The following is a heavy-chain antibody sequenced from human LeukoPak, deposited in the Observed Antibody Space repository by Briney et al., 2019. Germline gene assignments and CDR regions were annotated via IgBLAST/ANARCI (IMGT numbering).Heavy chain of an antibody. V-gene: IGHV3-11*01. CDR1: GFTFSDYY. CDR2: ISSSGSTI. CDR3: ARPRLRYYYYYMDV. J-gene: IGHJ6*03. Sequence: GGSLRLSCAASGFTFSDYYMSWIRQAPGKGLEWVSYISSSGSTIYYADSVKGRFTISRDNAKNSLYLQMNSLRAEDTAVYYCARPRLRYYYYYMDVWGKGTTVTVSS.